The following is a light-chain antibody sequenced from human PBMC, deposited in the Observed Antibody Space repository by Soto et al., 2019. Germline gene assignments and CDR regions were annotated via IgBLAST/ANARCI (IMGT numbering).Light chain of an antibody. Sequence: EIVMTQSPATLSVSPGGGATLSCRASHGVSSNLAWYQQKPGQAPRLLIYGASTRATGIPARFSGSGSGTEFTLTISSLQSEDFAIYYCQQYHNWPAFGQGTKVDI. V-gene: IGKV3-15*01. CDR3: QQYHNWPA. CDR2: GAS. J-gene: IGKJ1*01. CDR1: HGVSSN.